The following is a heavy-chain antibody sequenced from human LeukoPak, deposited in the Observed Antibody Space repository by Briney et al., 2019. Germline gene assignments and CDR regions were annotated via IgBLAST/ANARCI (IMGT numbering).Heavy chain of an antibody. CDR1: GGTFSSYA. CDR3: ARAGVGGPWYFDL. V-gene: IGHV1-69*04. CDR2: IIPILGIA. J-gene: IGHJ2*01. Sequence: SVKVSCKASGGTFSSYAISWVRQAPGQGLEWMGRIIPILGIANYAQKFQGRVTITADKSTSAAYMELSSLRSEDTAVYYCARAGVGGPWYFDLWGRGTLVTVSS. D-gene: IGHD3-16*01.